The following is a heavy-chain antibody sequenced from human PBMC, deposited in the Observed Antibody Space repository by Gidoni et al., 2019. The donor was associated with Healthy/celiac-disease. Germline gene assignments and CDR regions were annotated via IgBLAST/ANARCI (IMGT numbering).Heavy chain of an antibody. CDR2: IYTSGST. Sequence: QVQLQESGPGLVKPSQTLALTGTVSAGSISRGSYYWCWLRQPAGKGLEWIGRIYTSGSTTYNPSLKSRVTISVDTSKNQFSLKLSSVTAADTAVYYCARSPRTYSGYEFDYWGQGTLVTVSS. CDR1: AGSISRGSYY. CDR3: ARSPRTYSGYEFDY. D-gene: IGHD5-12*01. J-gene: IGHJ4*02. V-gene: IGHV4-61*02.